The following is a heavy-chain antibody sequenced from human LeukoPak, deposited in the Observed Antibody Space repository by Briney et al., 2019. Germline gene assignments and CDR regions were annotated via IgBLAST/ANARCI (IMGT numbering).Heavy chain of an antibody. CDR1: RSSFTSYW. J-gene: IGHJ6*02. V-gene: IGHV5-51*01. D-gene: IGHD6-13*01. CDR3: ARQGSRSSWLDYYYGMDV. Sequence: HGESLQISCKGSRSSFTSYWIGWVRQMPGKGLEGMGIIYPGDSDTRYSPSFQGQVTISADKSISTAYLQWSSLKASDTAMYYCARQGSRSSWLDYYYGMDVWGQGTTVTVSS. CDR2: IYPGDSDT.